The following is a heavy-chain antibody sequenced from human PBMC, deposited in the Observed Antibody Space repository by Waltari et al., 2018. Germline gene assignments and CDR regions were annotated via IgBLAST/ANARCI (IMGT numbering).Heavy chain of an antibody. CDR1: GFTFSSYS. J-gene: IGHJ4*02. V-gene: IGHV3-48*04. D-gene: IGHD1-26*01. CDR3: ARESGRRGFDY. CDR2: ISSSSTI. Sequence: EVQLVESGGGLVQPGGSLRLSCAASGFTFSSYSMNWVRQAPGKGLEWVSYISSSSTIYYADSVKGRFTISRDNAKNSLYLQMNSLRAEDTAVYYCARESGRRGFDYWGQGTLVTVSS.